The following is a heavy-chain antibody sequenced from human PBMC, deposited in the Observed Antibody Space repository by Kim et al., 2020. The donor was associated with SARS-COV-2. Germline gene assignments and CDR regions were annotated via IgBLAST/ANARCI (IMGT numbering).Heavy chain of an antibody. J-gene: IGHJ4*02. Sequence: GGSLRLSCAASGFTFSNYAMTWVRQAPGKGLEWVSSISASGDRTYYADSVKGRFTISRDNSKNTLYLQMNSLRAEDTAVYFCVACTRDLALNYWGQGTL. V-gene: IGHV3-23*01. CDR1: GFTFSNYA. D-gene: IGHD2-15*01. CDR3: VACTRDLALNY. CDR2: ISASGDRT.